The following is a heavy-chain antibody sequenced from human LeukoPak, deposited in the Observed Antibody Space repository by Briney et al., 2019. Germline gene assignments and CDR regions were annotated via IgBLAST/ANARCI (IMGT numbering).Heavy chain of an antibody. D-gene: IGHD6-13*01. CDR3: AITPGIAAAGTSSKNWFDP. J-gene: IGHJ5*02. V-gene: IGHV4-39*07. Sequence: PSETLSLTCTVSGASISSRAWYWGWIRQPPGKGLEWIGIIYNSGSTYYNPSLKSRVPISVDTSKNQFSLKLSSVTAADTAVYYCAITPGIAAAGTSSKNWFDPWGQGTLVTVSS. CDR1: GASISSRAWY. CDR2: IYNSGST.